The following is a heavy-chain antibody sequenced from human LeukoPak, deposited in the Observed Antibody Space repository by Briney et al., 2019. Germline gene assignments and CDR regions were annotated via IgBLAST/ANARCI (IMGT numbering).Heavy chain of an antibody. V-gene: IGHV4-59*01. CDR3: ARSLTGYSSSWPDYYFDY. D-gene: IGHD6-13*01. Sequence: SETLSLTCTVSGGSISSYYWSWIRQPPGKGLGWGGYIYYSWSTNYIPSLKSRVTISVDTSKNPFSLTRSSVTAADTAVYYCARSLTGYSSSWPDYYFDYWGQGTLVTVSS. J-gene: IGHJ4*02. CDR1: GGSISSYY. CDR2: IYYSWST.